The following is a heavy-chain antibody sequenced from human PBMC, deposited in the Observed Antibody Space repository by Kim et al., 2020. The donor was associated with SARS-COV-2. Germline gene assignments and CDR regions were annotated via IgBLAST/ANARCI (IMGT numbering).Heavy chain of an antibody. Sequence: YNPSLKSRATISVDTSKNQFSLKLSSVTAADTAVYYCASMVAAAGYKTDYWGQGTLVTVSS. J-gene: IGHJ4*02. CDR3: ASMVAAAGYKTDY. V-gene: IGHV4-34*01. D-gene: IGHD6-13*01.